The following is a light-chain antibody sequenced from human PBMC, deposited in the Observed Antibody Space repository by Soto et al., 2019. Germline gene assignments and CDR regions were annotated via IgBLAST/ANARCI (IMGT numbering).Light chain of an antibody. CDR3: QQYNNWLRAPWT. CDR1: QDISSW. CDR2: AAS. Sequence: DIQMTQSPSSVSASVGDRVTITCRASQDISSWVAWYQQKPGKAPKLLISAASSLQSGVPRRFSGSGSGTDFTLIISSLQSEDFAVYYCQQYNNWLRAPWTFGQGTKVEIK. J-gene: IGKJ1*01. V-gene: IGKV1-12*01.